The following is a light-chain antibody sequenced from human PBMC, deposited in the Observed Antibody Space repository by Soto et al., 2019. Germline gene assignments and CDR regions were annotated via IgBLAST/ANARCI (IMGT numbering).Light chain of an antibody. CDR2: NNN. Sequence: QAVVTQPPSASGTPGQTVTFSCSGSRSNIGSNTVNWYQQLPGTAPKLLIQNNNQRPSGVPDRFSGSKSGTSASLAISGLQSEDETDYYCAAWDDSLDGPVFGGGTKLTVL. CDR3: AAWDDSLDGPV. V-gene: IGLV1-44*01. J-gene: IGLJ2*01. CDR1: RSNIGSNT.